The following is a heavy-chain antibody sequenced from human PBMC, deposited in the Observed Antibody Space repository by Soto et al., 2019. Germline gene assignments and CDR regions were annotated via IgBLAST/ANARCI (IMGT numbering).Heavy chain of an antibody. Sequence: PSETLSLTCAVYGGSFSGYYWSWIRQPPGKGLEWIGEINHSGSTYYNPSLKSRVTISVDRSKNQFSLKLSSVTAADTAVYYCARGVTTVTTIDYWGQGTLVTVSS. J-gene: IGHJ4*02. CDR2: INHSGST. CDR1: GGSFSGYY. CDR3: ARGVTTVTTIDY. V-gene: IGHV4-34*01. D-gene: IGHD4-17*01.